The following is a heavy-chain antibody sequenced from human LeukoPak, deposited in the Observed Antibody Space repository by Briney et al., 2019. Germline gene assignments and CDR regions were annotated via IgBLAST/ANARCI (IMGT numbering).Heavy chain of an antibody. CDR2: INHSGST. Sequence: PSETLSLTCAVYGGSFSGYYWSWIRQPPGKGLEWIGEINHSGSTNYNPSLKSRVTISVDTSKNQFSLKLSSVTAADTAVYYCARGRVDDFWSGLFDYGGQGTLVTVSS. CDR1: GGSFSGYY. V-gene: IGHV4-34*01. J-gene: IGHJ4*02. D-gene: IGHD3-3*01. CDR3: ARGRVDDFWSGLFDY.